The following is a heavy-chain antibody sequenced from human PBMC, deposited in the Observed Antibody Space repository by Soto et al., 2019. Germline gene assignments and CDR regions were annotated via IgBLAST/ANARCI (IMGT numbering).Heavy chain of an antibody. CDR2: FDPEDGET. CDR3: ARSTPIVVVPAAIYYGMDV. Sequence: GASVKVSCKVSGYTLTELSMHWVRQAPGKGLEWMGGFDPEDGETIYAQKFQGRVTMTEDTSTDTAYMELSSLRSEDTAVYYCARSTPIVVVPAAIYYGMDVWGQGTTVTVSS. V-gene: IGHV1-24*01. CDR1: GYTLTELS. D-gene: IGHD2-2*01. J-gene: IGHJ6*02.